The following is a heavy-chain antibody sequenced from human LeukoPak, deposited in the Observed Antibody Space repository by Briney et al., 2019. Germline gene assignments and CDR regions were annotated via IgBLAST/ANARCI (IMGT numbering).Heavy chain of an antibody. CDR2: ISSSGNTI. CDR1: EFTFSSYD. D-gene: IGHD6-13*01. J-gene: IGHJ4*02. CDR3: ARDPAYFGSNSWYRGFDY. Sequence: PGGSLRLSCAASEFTFSSYDMSWVRQAPGKGLEWVSYISSSGNTIYYADSVKGRFTISRDNAENSVHLQMNSLGAEDTAVYYCARDPAYFGSNSWYRGFDYWGQGTLVTVSS. V-gene: IGHV3-48*03.